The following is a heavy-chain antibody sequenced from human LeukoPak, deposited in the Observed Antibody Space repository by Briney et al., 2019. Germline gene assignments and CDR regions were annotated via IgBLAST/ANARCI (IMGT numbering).Heavy chain of an antibody. CDR2: IYSDGST. CDR1: GFTVSSNY. V-gene: IGHV3-66*01. Sequence: GGSLRLSCAASGFTVSSNYMSWARQAPGKGLEWVSIIYSDGSTYYADSVKGRFTISRDNAKNSLYLQMNSLRAEDTAVYYCAELGITMIGGVWGKGATVTISS. CDR3: AELGITMIGGV. D-gene: IGHD3-10*02. J-gene: IGHJ6*04.